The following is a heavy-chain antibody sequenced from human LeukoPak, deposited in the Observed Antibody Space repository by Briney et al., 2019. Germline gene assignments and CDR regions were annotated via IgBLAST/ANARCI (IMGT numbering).Heavy chain of an antibody. D-gene: IGHD6-13*01. V-gene: IGHV4-59*01. Sequence: SETLSLTCTVSGGSINDKYWTWIRQSPGKGLEWIGYIYYSGSTNYNPSLKSRVTISVDTSKNQFSLKLSSVTAADTAVYYCAREAGSSSWFHGWWGQGTLVTVSS. CDR1: GGSINDKY. CDR3: AREAGSSSWFHGW. J-gene: IGHJ4*02. CDR2: IYYSGST.